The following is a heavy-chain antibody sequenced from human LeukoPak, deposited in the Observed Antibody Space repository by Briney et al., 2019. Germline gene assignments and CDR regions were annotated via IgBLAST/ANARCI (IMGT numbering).Heavy chain of an antibody. CDR1: GFTFSSYG. Sequence: GGSLSLSCAASGFTFSSYGMSWVRQTPGKGLEWVSAISGSGGSTYYADSVEGRFTISRDNSKNTLYVQMNSLRAEDTAIYYCAKEGQAFDIWGQGTMVTVSS. J-gene: IGHJ3*02. CDR2: ISGSGGST. CDR3: AKEGQAFDI. V-gene: IGHV3-23*01.